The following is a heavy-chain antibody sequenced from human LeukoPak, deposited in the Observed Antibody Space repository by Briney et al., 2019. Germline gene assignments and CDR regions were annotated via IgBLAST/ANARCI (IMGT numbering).Heavy chain of an antibody. CDR3: ATPHVDTAMLHFDY. J-gene: IGHJ4*02. Sequence: GGSLRLSCAASGFTFDTYWMSWVRQAPGKGLEWVANIKQDGSEKDYVDSVKGRFTISRDNAKNSLYLQMNSLRAEDTAVYYCATPHVDTAMLHFDYWGQGTLVTVSS. CDR1: GFTFDTYW. CDR2: IKQDGSEK. D-gene: IGHD5-18*01. V-gene: IGHV3-7*01.